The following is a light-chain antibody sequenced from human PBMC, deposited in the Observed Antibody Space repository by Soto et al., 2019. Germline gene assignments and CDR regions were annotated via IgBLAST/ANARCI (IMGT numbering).Light chain of an antibody. V-gene: IGKV3-15*01. CDR3: QQYNKWPPVT. CDR1: QSVSSN. Sequence: EIVVTQSPATLSVSPGERATLSCRASQSVSSNLAWYQQRPGQAPRLLIYGASSRATGIPDRFSGSGSETEFTLTISSLQSEDFAVYYCQQYNKWPPVTFGQGTRLEIK. CDR2: GAS. J-gene: IGKJ5*01.